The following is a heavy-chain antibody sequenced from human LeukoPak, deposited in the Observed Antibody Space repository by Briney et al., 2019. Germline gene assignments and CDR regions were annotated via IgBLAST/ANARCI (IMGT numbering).Heavy chain of an antibody. CDR3: AREHVAAFDY. CDR2: IWYDGSNK. CDR1: GFTFSSYG. J-gene: IGHJ4*02. D-gene: IGHD6-25*01. V-gene: IGHV3-33*01. Sequence: GGPLRLSCAASGFTFSSYGMHWVPQSPGKGLELVAVIWYDGSNKYYADSVKGRFTISRDNSKNTLYLQMNSLRAEDTAVYYCAREHVAAFDYWGQGTLVTVSS.